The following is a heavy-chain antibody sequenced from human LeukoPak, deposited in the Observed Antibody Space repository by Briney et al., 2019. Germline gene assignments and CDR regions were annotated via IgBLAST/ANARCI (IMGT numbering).Heavy chain of an antibody. CDR3: AHTSRYYRFGY. Sequence: SGPTLLNPTQTLTLTCTFSGFSLDTFGVGVAWIRQPPGEALEWLALIWYNDDKRYNPSLRSGVTVTGDTSKNQVVLTMTNMDPVNTATYFCAHTSRYYRFGYWAQETQVTVSS. J-gene: IGHJ4*02. CDR1: GFSLDTFGVG. V-gene: IGHV2-5*01. D-gene: IGHD3-10*01. CDR2: IWYNDDK.